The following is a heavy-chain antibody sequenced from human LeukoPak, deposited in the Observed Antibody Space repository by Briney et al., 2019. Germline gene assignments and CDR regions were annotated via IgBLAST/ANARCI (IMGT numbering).Heavy chain of an antibody. Sequence: SETLPLTCTVSGGSIITSSYYWGWIRQPPAKGLEWIGSIYYSGSTYYNPSLKSRVTISVDTSKNQFSLKLSSVTAADTAVYYCARHSSSSSGNNCFDPWGQGTLVTVSS. J-gene: IGHJ5*02. CDR2: IYYSGST. CDR1: GGSIITSSYY. V-gene: IGHV4-39*01. CDR3: ARHSSSSSGNNCFDP. D-gene: IGHD6-6*01.